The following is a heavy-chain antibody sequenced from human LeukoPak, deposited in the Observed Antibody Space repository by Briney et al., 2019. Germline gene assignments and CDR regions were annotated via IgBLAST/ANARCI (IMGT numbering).Heavy chain of an antibody. D-gene: IGHD6-19*01. Sequence: PGESLKISCKASGYSFTSYWIAWVRQMPGKGLELMGIIWPLDSEVRYSPSFQGQVSISVDKSSSTAYLQWSRLKASDTAVYYCARHGKYSSGSHYFDDWGQGILVTVSS. V-gene: IGHV5-51*01. CDR2: IWPLDSEV. J-gene: IGHJ4*02. CDR3: ARHGKYSSGSHYFDD. CDR1: GYSFTSYW.